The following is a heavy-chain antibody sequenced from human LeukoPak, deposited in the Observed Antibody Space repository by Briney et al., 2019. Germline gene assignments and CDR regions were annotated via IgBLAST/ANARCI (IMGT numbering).Heavy chain of an antibody. CDR1: GGSISSGVYY. CDR3: ARDSRLYGSGSYYLFDY. Sequence: SQTLSLTCTVSGGSISSGVYYWSWIRQPPGKGLEWIGYISYSRSTYYNPSLKSRITISMDTSKNQFSLRLSSVTAADTAVYYCARDSRLYGSGSYYLFDYWGQGTLVTVSS. CDR2: ISYSRST. J-gene: IGHJ4*02. V-gene: IGHV4-30-4*01. D-gene: IGHD3-10*01.